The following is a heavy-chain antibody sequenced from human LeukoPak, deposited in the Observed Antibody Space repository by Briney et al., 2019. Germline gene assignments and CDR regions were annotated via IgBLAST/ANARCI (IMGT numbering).Heavy chain of an antibody. D-gene: IGHD3-22*01. J-gene: IGHJ4*02. CDR2: INHCGST. Sequence: SETLSLTCAVYGGSFSGYYWSWIRQPPGKGLEWIGEINHCGSTNYNPSLKSRVTISVDTSKNQFSLKLSSVTAADTAVYYCARYYYDSSGYFHFDYWGQGTLVTVSS. CDR3: ARYYYDSSGYFHFDY. CDR1: GGSFSGYY. V-gene: IGHV4-34*01.